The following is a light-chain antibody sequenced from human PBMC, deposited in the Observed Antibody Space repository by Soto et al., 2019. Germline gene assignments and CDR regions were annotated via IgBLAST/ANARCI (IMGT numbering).Light chain of an antibody. CDR3: QQYNDWHFLT. CDR2: GAS. V-gene: IGKV3-15*01. CDR1: QSVSSN. J-gene: IGKJ4*01. Sequence: EIVMTQSPATLSVSAGERATLSCRASQSVSSNLAWCQQKPRQATRLIIYGASTRANGIPARFSGSESGTEFTLTLRSLQSEDFAFYYCQQYNDWHFLTFGGGTKVDIK.